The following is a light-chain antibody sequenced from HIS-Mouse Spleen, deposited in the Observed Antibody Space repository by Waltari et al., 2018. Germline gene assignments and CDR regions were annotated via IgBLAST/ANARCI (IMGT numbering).Light chain of an antibody. Sequence: QLVLTQSPSASASLGASVKLTCTLSSGHSSYAIAWHQQQPEKGPRYLMQRNSDGSPSKGYGIPDRFSGSSAGAERYLTNSSRQSEDEADYYCQTWGTGILVVFGGGTKLTVL. V-gene: IGLV4-69*01. CDR2: RNSDGSP. CDR1: SGHSSYA. J-gene: IGLJ2*01. CDR3: QTWGTGILVV.